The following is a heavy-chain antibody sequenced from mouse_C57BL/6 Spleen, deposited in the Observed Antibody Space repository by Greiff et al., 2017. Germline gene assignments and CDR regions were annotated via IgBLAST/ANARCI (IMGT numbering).Heavy chain of an antibody. J-gene: IGHJ4*01. V-gene: IGHV1-64*01. CDR3: ARGAGSSYYAMDY. CDR1: GYTFTSYW. Sequence: VQLQQPGAELVKPGASVKLSCKASGYTFTSYWMHWVKQRPGQGLEWIGMIHPNSGSTNYNEKFKSKATLTVDKSSSTAYMQLSSLTSEDSAVYYCARGAGSSYYAMDYWGQGTSVTVSS. CDR2: IHPNSGST. D-gene: IGHD1-1*01.